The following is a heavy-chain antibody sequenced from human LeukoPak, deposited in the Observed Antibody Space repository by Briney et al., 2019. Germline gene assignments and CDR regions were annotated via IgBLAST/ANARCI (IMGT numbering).Heavy chain of an antibody. CDR3: AEGGSYGPSTLDY. D-gene: IGHD5-18*01. Sequence: GGSLRLSCAASGFTFSSYGMHWVRQAPGKGLEWVAVISYDGSNKYYADSVKGRFTISRDNSKNTLYLQMNSLRAEDTAVYYCAEGGSYGPSTLDYWGQGTLVTVSS. J-gene: IGHJ4*02. V-gene: IGHV3-30*18. CDR2: ISYDGSNK. CDR1: GFTFSSYG.